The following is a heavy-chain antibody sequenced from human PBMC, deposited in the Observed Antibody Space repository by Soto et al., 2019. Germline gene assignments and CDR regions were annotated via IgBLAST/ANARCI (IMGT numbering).Heavy chain of an antibody. Sequence: GWSLRLSCASSGFTFISYAMHWVRQAPGKGLEWVAVISYDGSNKYYADSVKGRFTISRDNSKNTLYLQMNSLRAEDTAVYYCARGRDLYGMDVWGQGTTVTVSS. CDR2: ISYDGSNK. CDR3: ARGRDLYGMDV. J-gene: IGHJ6*02. CDR1: GFTFISYA. V-gene: IGHV3-30-3*01.